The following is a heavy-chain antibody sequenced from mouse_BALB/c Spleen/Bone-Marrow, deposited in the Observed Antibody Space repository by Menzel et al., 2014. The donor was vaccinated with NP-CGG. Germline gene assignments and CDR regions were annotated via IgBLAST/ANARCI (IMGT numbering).Heavy chain of an antibody. Sequence: VKLQESGAELVKPGASVKLSCKASGYTFTGYWMHWVKQRPGQGLEWIGEINPSNGRTNYNEKFKSMATLTVDKASSTAYMQLSSLTSEDSTVYYCARLIYGSSYIVDFWGQGTSVTVSS. CDR1: GYTFTGYW. CDR3: ARLIYGSSYIVDF. D-gene: IGHD1-1*01. V-gene: IGHV1S81*02. CDR2: INPSNGRT. J-gene: IGHJ4*01.